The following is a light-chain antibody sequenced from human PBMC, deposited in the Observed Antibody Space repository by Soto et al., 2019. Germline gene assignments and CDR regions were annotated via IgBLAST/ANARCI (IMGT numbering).Light chain of an antibody. Sequence: EIVLTQSPGTLSLSPGERATLSCRASQSVSSSYLAWYQQKPGQAPRLLIYAASSRATGIPDRFSGSGSGTDFTLTISRLEPDDFAVYYCQQYGSSLFGPGTKVDIK. J-gene: IGKJ3*01. V-gene: IGKV3-20*01. CDR1: QSVSSSY. CDR2: AAS. CDR3: QQYGSSL.